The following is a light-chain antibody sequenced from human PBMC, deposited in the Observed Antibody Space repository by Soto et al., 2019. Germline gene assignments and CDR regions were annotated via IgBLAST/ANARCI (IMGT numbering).Light chain of an antibody. CDR1: SSDVGSYKF. Sequence: QSVLTQPASVSGSPGQSITISCTGTSSDVGSYKFVSWYQQHPGKAPKLMIYEDTKRPSGVPDRFSGSKSGNTASLTISGLQAEDEADYYCCSYAGSYTFAVFGTGTKVTVL. V-gene: IGLV2-11*01. CDR3: CSYAGSYTFAV. J-gene: IGLJ1*01. CDR2: EDT.